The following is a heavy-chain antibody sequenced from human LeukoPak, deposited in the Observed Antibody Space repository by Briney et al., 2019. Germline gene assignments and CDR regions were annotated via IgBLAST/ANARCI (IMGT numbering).Heavy chain of an antibody. D-gene: IGHD6-13*01. Sequence: GGSLRLSCAASEFTFSTYGMHRVRQAPGKGLEWVAVISYDGSYKFYADSVKGRFTISRDNSKSTLYLQMNSLRAEDTAVYYCAKDRYSGLNTIDYCGQGTLVTVSS. V-gene: IGHV3-30*18. CDR3: AKDRYSGLNTIDY. CDR1: EFTFSTYG. CDR2: ISYDGSYK. J-gene: IGHJ4*02.